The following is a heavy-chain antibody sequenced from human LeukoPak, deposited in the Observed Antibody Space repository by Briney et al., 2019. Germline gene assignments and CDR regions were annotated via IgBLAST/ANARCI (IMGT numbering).Heavy chain of an antibody. J-gene: IGHJ4*02. CDR2: ISSSSSYI. Sequence: GGSLRLSCAASGFTFSSYSMNWVRQAPGKGLEWVLSISSSSSYIYYADSVKGRFTISRDNAKNSLYLQMNSLRAEDTAVYYCARTVLLWFGEWSPNPQETDYWGQGTLVTVSS. V-gene: IGHV3-21*01. D-gene: IGHD3-10*01. CDR1: GFTFSSYS. CDR3: ARTVLLWFGEWSPNPQETDY.